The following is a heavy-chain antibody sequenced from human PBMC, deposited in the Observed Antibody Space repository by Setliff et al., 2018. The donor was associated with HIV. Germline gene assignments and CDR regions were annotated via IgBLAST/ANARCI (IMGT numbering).Heavy chain of an antibody. D-gene: IGHD1-1*01. V-gene: IGHV4-59*01. CDR1: GGSMSRFY. J-gene: IGHJ4*02. Sequence: SETLSLTCTVSGGSMSRFYWTWIRPPPGKGLGWIGFVYSTGSINYRPSFIGRRTISLDTSENQFSLHLTSAPAADTAVYYCARAEGDAYNSLPYFESWGPGALVTVSS. CDR3: ARAEGDAYNSLPYFES. CDR2: VYSTGSI.